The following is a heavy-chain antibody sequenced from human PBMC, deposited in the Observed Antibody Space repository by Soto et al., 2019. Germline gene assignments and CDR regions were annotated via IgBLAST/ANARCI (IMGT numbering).Heavy chain of an antibody. Sequence: QVQLVESGGGVVQPGRSLRLSCAASGFTCSSYVMYWVRQGPGKGLEWMAVISYDGNNKYYADSVKGRFTISRDNSKNTLYLQMNSLRAEDTAVYYCARAGCDGGSCYTLVGLRYGMDVWGQGTTVTVSS. CDR3: ARAGCDGGSCYTLVGLRYGMDV. J-gene: IGHJ6*02. CDR2: ISYDGNNK. V-gene: IGHV3-30-3*01. D-gene: IGHD2-15*01. CDR1: GFTCSSYV.